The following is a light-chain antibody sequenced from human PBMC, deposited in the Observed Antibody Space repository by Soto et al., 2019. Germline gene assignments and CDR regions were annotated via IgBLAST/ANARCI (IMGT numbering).Light chain of an antibody. CDR2: KAS. CDR3: QQYNSYWT. Sequence: DVKMSQSPSTLSASIGDRVTITCRASQTISTWLAWYQQKPGKAPKLLIYKASILESGVPSRFSGSGSGTEFTLTISSLQPEDFATYYCQQYNSYWTFAQGTKVAIK. J-gene: IGKJ1*01. V-gene: IGKV1-5*03. CDR1: QTISTW.